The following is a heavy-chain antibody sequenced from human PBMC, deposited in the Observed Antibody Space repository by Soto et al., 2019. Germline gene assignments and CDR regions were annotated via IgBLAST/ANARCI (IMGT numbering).Heavy chain of an antibody. CDR3: ARPRSSSRNYYGMDV. Sequence: PGESLKISCKASGYSFTSYWIAWVRQMPGKGLEWMGTIYPGDSDTRYSPSLQGQVTISADNSISTAYLEWSSLKASDTAIYYCARPRSSSRNYYGMDVWGQGTTVTVSS. D-gene: IGHD6-13*01. CDR2: IYPGDSDT. CDR1: GYSFTSYW. V-gene: IGHV5-51*01. J-gene: IGHJ6*02.